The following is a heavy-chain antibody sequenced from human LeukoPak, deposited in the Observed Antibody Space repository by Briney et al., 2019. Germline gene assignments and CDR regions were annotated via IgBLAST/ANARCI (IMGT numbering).Heavy chain of an antibody. CDR3: AREGVRDYYGSGSRRSGWFDP. CDR1: GGSFSGYY. CDR2: INHSGST. J-gene: IGHJ5*02. D-gene: IGHD3-10*01. V-gene: IGHV4-34*01. Sequence: SETLSLTCAVYGGSFSGYYWSWIRQPPGKGLEWIGEINHSGSTNYNPSIKSRVTISVDTSKNQFSLKLSSVTAADTAVYYCAREGVRDYYGSGSRRSGWFDPWGQGTLVTVSS.